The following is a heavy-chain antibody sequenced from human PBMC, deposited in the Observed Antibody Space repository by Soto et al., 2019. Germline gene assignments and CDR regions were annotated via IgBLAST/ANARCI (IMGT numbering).Heavy chain of an antibody. CDR2: ITGSGGTK. CDR1: GFTFSSNA. D-gene: IGHD2-8*01. Sequence: PGGSLRLSCAASGFTFSSNAMTWVRQAPGKGLEWVSVITGSGGTKYYADSVRGRFTISRDNSKGTLYLQMNTLRADDTAVYYCAKNGVFCTKSACYDSWGQGTLVTVSS. V-gene: IGHV3-23*01. J-gene: IGHJ4*02. CDR3: AKNGVFCTKSACYDS.